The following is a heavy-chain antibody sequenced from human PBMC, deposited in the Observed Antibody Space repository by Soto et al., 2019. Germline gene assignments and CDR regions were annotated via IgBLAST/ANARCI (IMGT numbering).Heavy chain of an antibody. J-gene: IGHJ4*02. D-gene: IGHD6-19*01. V-gene: IGHV3-48*01. CDR1: GFTFSSYS. CDR2: ISSSSSTI. CDR3: ARGYKIAVAGTGFDY. Sequence: EVQLVESGGGLVQPGGSLRLSCAASGFTFSSYSMNWVRQAPGKGLEWVSYISSSSSTIYYADSVKGRFTISRDNAKNSLDLQMNSLRAEDMAVYYCARGYKIAVAGTGFDYWGQGTLVTVSS.